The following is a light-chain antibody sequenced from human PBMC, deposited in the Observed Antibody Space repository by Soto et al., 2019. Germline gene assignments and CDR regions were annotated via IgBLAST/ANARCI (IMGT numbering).Light chain of an antibody. CDR2: GTS. CDR1: QSVSSSY. CDR3: QQYNSYSAT. J-gene: IGKJ3*01. Sequence: EIVLTQSPGTLSLSPGESATLSCRASQSVSSSYLSWYQQKPGQAPRLLIHGTSDRATGIPDRFSGSGSGTDFTLTITSLEPEDFATYYCQQYNSYSATFGPGTKVDL. V-gene: IGKV3-20*01.